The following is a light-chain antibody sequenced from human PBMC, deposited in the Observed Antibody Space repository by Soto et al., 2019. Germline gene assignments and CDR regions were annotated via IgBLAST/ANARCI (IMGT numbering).Light chain of an antibody. V-gene: IGKV1-17*02. CDR3: LQHDFYPRT. CDR1: QAIRNY. Sequence: DIQMTQSPSSLSSSVGDRVTLTCRASQAIRNYLGWYQQKPGKAPKLLIYATSSMEGGVPPRFSGSGSATEFTLTINNLQPEDFATYYCLQHDFYPRTFGGGTQVEI. J-gene: IGKJ4*01. CDR2: ATS.